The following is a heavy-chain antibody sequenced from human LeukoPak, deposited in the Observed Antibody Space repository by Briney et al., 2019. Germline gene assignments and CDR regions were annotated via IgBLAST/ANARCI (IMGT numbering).Heavy chain of an antibody. CDR1: GFTFSSYA. CDR2: ISYDGSNK. CDR3: ARGPGYCIGGSCNRRGAFDI. Sequence: QTGGSLRLSCAASGFTFSSYAMHWVRQAPGKGLEWVAVISYDGSNKYYADSVKGRFTISRDKSKNTLYLQMNSLRAEDTAVYYCARGPGYCIGGSCNRRGAFDIWGQGAMVTVSS. V-gene: IGHV3-30*04. J-gene: IGHJ3*02. D-gene: IGHD2-15*01.